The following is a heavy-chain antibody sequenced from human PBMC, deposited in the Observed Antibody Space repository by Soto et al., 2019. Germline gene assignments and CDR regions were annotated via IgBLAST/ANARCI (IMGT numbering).Heavy chain of an antibody. D-gene: IGHD6-19*01. CDR3: ARGYTGGWSRGGYFDY. V-gene: IGHV3-48*03. Sequence: PGGSLRLPCVASGFTFSSYDMNWVRQAPGKGPEWVSHISGSGTTIYYADSVRGRITISRDNAKNSLYLQMNSLRAEDRAIYYCARGYTGGWSRGGYFDYWGEGTLVTVSS. J-gene: IGHJ4*02. CDR1: GFTFSSYD. CDR2: ISGSGTTI.